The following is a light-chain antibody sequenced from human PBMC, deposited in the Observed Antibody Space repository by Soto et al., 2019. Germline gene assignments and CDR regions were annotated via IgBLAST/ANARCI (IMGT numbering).Light chain of an antibody. CDR1: QDIIRY. Sequence: DILMTQSPSSLSVSVGDRVTLTCQASQDIIRYLNWYQQKPGKAPRLLIYDASNMEPGVPSRFSGSGSGTHFTFTISSLQPEDIATYYCQQYDILPPTFGEGTKVELK. V-gene: IGKV1-33*01. J-gene: IGKJ4*01. CDR2: DAS. CDR3: QQYDILPPT.